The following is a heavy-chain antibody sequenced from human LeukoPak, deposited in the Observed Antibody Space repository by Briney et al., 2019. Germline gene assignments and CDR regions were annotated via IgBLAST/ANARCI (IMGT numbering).Heavy chain of an antibody. V-gene: IGHV4-59*01. D-gene: IGHD3-10*01. J-gene: IGHJ4*02. CDR3: ARARTVYGEYYFDY. CDR2: IYYSGST. Sequence: SETLSLTCTVSGGSISSYYWSWIRQPPGKGLEWIGYIYYSGSTNYNPSLKSRVTVSVDTSKNQFSLKLSSVTAADTAVYYCARARTVYGEYYFDYWGQGTLVTVSS. CDR1: GGSISSYY.